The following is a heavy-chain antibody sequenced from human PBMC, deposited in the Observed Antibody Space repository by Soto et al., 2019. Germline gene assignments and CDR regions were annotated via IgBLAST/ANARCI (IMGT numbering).Heavy chain of an antibody. CDR1: GDSIDRYY. J-gene: IGHJ5*02. CDR2: IYYSGNT. Sequence: SETLSLTCSVSGDSIDRYYWTWIRQPPGKGLEWIGYIYYSGNTNYNPSLKSRVTISVDTSKDQFSLKLSSVTAADTAVYYCARDRGITIFGVVKGWFDPWGQGTLVTVSS. V-gene: IGHV4-59*01. D-gene: IGHD3-3*01. CDR3: ARDRGITIFGVVKGWFDP.